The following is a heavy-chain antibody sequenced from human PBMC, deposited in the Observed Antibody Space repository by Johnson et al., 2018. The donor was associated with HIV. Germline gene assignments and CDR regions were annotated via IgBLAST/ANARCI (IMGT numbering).Heavy chain of an antibody. J-gene: IGHJ3*02. Sequence: MLLVESGGGLVQPGGSLRLSCAASGFTVSSNYMNWVRQAPGKGLEWVSVIYSGGTTYHADSVKGRFTISRDNFKNTVYLQMNSLRTVDTAVYYCARGYTWNDVSIWGQGTMVTVSS. D-gene: IGHD1-1*01. CDR3: ARGYTWNDVSI. V-gene: IGHV3-66*02. CDR1: GFTVSSNY. CDR2: IYSGGTT.